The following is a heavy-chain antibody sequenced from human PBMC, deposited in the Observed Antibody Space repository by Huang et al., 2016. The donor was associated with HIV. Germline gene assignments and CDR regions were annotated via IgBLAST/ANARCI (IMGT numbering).Heavy chain of an antibody. CDR3: ARLIGSPSFYYGLDV. J-gene: IGHJ6*02. CDR2: IYPGDSDT. D-gene: IGHD3-10*01. Sequence: EVQLVQSGAEVKKPGESLKISCKGSGYRFRSNWIGWVRQMPGKGLEWMVIIYPGDSDTRYSPAYQSQVTISADKSINTAYLQWSSLKASDTAMYYCARLIGSPSFYYGLDVWGQGTTVTVSS. V-gene: IGHV5-51*01. CDR1: GYRFRSNW.